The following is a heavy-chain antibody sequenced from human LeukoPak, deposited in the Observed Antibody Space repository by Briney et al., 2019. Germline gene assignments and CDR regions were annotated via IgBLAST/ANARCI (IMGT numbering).Heavy chain of an antibody. CDR3: AKVRSMIVVVRDAFDI. V-gene: IGHV3-23*01. Sequence: PGGSLRLSCAASGFTFSSYAMSWVRQAPGKGLEWVSANRWSGGSTYYADSVKGRFTISRDNSKNTLYLQLNSLRAEDTAVYYCAKVRSMIVVVRDAFDIWGQGTMVTVSS. CDR2: NRWSGGST. CDR1: GFTFSSYA. J-gene: IGHJ3*02. D-gene: IGHD3-22*01.